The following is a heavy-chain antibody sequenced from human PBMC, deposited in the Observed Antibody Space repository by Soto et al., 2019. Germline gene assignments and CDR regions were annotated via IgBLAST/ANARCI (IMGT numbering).Heavy chain of an antibody. J-gene: IGHJ4*02. Sequence: TLSLTCAVYGGSFSGYYWSWIRQPPGKGLEWIGEINHSGSTNYNPSLKSRVTISVDTSKNQFSLKLSSVTAADTAVYYCARGVGRQLGKLDYWGQGTLVTVSS. CDR2: INHSGST. D-gene: IGHD6-6*01. CDR3: ARGVGRQLGKLDY. V-gene: IGHV4-34*01. CDR1: GGSFSGYY.